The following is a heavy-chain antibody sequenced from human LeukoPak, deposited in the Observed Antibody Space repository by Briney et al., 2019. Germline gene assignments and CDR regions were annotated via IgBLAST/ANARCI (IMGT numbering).Heavy chain of an antibody. V-gene: IGHV4-34*01. CDR2: INHSGST. CDR1: GGSFSGFY. D-gene: IGHD2-21*02. CDR3: ARGGAYCGGDCYQNWYFDL. Sequence: PSETLSLTCAVYGGSFSGFYWSWIRQPPGEGLEWIGEINHSGSTNYNPSLKSRVTISVDTSKTQFSLKLSSVTAADTAVYYCARGGAYCGGDCYQNWYFDLWGRGTLVTVSS. J-gene: IGHJ2*01.